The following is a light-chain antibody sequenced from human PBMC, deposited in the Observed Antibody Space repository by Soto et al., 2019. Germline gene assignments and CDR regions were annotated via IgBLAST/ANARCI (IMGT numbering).Light chain of an antibody. Sequence: SYELTQPPSVSVAPGKTARITCGGNNIGSKFVHWYQQKPGQAPVLVIYYDNDRPSGIPERFSGSNSGNTATLTISRVEAGDEADYYCQVWDSNNNHVVFGGGTKLTVL. J-gene: IGLJ3*02. CDR3: QVWDSNNNHVV. CDR2: YDN. CDR1: NIGSKF. V-gene: IGLV3-21*04.